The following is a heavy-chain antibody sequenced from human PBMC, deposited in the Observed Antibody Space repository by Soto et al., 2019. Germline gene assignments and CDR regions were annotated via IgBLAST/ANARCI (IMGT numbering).Heavy chain of an antibody. CDR2: IYDSGST. J-gene: IGHJ2*01. CDR1: GGSISGGVGGLYY. CDR3: AREVIPLTTDWYFDL. D-gene: IGHD4-17*01. Sequence: QLQLRESGPGLVKPSETLSLTCTVSGGSISGGVGGLYYWSWTRQPPGKGLGWIGYIYDSGSTYYHPSLKSRVTIAVDTSKNPFSLRLSSVTAADTAVYYCAREVIPLTTDWYFDLWGRGTLVSVSS. V-gene: IGHV4-30-4*01.